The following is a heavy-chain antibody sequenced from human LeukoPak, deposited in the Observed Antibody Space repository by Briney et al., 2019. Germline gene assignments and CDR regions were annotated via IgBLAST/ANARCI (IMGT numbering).Heavy chain of an antibody. CDR2: IYYNGWN. CDR1: GGSISSYY. V-gene: IGHV4-59*08. J-gene: IGHJ3*01. CDR3: ARHGGTVAVNDAFDV. Sequence: SETLSLTCTVSGGSISSYYWSWIRQPPGKGLEWIGYIYYNGWNTYNPSLSSRATISVNMSKNQFSLKLSSVSAGDTAIYFCARHGGTVAVNDAFDVWGEGTVVTLSS. D-gene: IGHD1-1*01.